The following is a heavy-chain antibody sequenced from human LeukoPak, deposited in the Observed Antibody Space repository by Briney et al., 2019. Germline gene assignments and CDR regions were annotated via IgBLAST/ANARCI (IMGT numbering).Heavy chain of an antibody. Sequence: GGSLRLSCAASGFTFSDYYMSWFRQTPGKGLEWVGFIRSKAYGGTTEYSASVKDRFIISRDDSKNIAYLHMSSLQTEDTAVYYCTRDGLEVYYFYFWGQGTLVTVSS. CDR3: TRDGLEVYYFYF. D-gene: IGHD1-1*01. CDR2: IRSKAYGGTT. CDR1: GFTFSDYY. J-gene: IGHJ4*02. V-gene: IGHV3-49*03.